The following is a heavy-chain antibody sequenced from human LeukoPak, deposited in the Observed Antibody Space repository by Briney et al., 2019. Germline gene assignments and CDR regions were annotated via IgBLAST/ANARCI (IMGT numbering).Heavy chain of an antibody. CDR1: GGSVSSYY. CDR3: VRGIAAAPERAFDV. CDR2: IYSSGST. D-gene: IGHD6-13*01. V-gene: IGHV4-4*07. Sequence: SETLSLTCTVSGGSVSSYYWSWIRQPAGKGLEWIGRIYSSGSTDYNPSLKSRVTMSVDTSKNQFSLKMSSVTAADTAVFYCVRGIAAAPERAFDVWGQGTMVTVSS. J-gene: IGHJ3*01.